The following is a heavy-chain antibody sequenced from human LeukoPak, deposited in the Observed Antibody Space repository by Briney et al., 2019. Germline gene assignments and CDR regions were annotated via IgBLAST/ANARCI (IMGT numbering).Heavy chain of an antibody. V-gene: IGHV3-23*01. CDR1: GFTFSSYSRYA. D-gene: IGHD2-2*01. CDR2: ISGSDGST. Sequence: GGSLRLSCAASGFTFSSYSRYAMSRVRQAPVKGLEWVSAISGSDGSTYYADSVKSRFTISRDHSKNTLYLQMNSLRAEDTAVYYCAKLYREYCFSTNCPNWFDPWGQGTLVTVSS. J-gene: IGHJ5*02. CDR3: AKLYREYCFSTNCPNWFDP.